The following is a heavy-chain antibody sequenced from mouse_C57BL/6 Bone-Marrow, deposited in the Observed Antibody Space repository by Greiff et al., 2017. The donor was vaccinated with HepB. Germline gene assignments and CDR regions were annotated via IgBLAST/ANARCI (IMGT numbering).Heavy chain of an antibody. CDR1: GYSFTDYN. CDR2: INHNYGTT. V-gene: IGHV1-39*01. CDR3: ARGGYDIYAMDY. Sequence: EVKLVESGPELVKPGASVKISCKASGYSFTDYNMNWVKQSNGKSLEWIGVINHNYGTTSYNQKFKGKATLTVDQSSSTAYMQLNSLTSEDSAVYYCARGGYDIYAMDYWGQGTSVTVSS. J-gene: IGHJ4*01. D-gene: IGHD2-2*01.